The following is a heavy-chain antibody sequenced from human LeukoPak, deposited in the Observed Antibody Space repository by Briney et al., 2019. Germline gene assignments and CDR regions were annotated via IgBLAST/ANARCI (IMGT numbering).Heavy chain of an antibody. J-gene: IGHJ4*02. V-gene: IGHV3-11*04. D-gene: IGHD3-16*01. CDR2: ISSSGSTI. CDR1: GFIVSTTY. CDR3: ARVYEATLDY. Sequence: GGSLRLSCAASGFIVSTTYMSWIRQAPGKGLEWVSYISSSGSTIYYADSVKGRFTISRDNAKNSLYLQMNSLRAEDTAVYYCARVYEATLDYWGQGTLVTVSS.